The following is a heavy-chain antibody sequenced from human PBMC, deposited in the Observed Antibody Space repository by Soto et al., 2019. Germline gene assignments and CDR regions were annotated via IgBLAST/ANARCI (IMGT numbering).Heavy chain of an antibody. CDR2: ISLEGSNK. CDR3: ARGHYYYDSSAYYY. J-gene: IGHJ4*02. Sequence: PGGSLRLSCEASGFNFSHYAMHWVRQAPGKGLEWLAIISLEGSNKYSAKPVKDRFTISRDNSKSTLYLQMNSLRPEDTAVYYCARGHYYYDSSAYYYWGQGALVTVSS. D-gene: IGHD3-22*01. V-gene: IGHV3-30*03. CDR1: GFNFSHYA.